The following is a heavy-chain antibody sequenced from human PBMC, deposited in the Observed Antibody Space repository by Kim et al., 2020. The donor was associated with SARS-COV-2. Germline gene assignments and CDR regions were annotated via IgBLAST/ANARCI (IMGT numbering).Heavy chain of an antibody. V-gene: IGHV1-18*01. CDR3: ARRGQPYGDYHHDAFDI. Sequence: LQGRVTMTTDTSTSTAYMELRSLRSDDTAVYYCARRGQPYGDYHHDAFDIWGQGTMVTVSS. J-gene: IGHJ3*02. D-gene: IGHD4-17*01.